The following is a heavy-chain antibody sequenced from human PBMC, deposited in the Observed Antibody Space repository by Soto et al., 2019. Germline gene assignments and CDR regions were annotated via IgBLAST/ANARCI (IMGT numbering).Heavy chain of an antibody. CDR2: FDPEDGET. D-gene: IGHD3-22*01. CDR1: GYTLTELS. CDR3: ATFTPITMIVTGAFDI. J-gene: IGHJ3*02. V-gene: IGHV1-24*01. Sequence: ASVKVSCKVSGYTLTELSMHWVRQAPGKGLEWMGGFDPEDGETIYAQKFQGRVTMTEDTSTDTAYMELSSLRSEDTAVYYYATFTPITMIVTGAFDIWGQGTMVTVSS.